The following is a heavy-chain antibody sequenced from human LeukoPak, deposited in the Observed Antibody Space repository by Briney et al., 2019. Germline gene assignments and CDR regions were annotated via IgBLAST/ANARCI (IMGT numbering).Heavy chain of an antibody. D-gene: IGHD3-22*01. Sequence: SVKVSCKASGGTFSSYAISWVRQAPGQGLEWMGGIIPIFGTANYAQKFQGRVTITTDESTSTAYMELSSLRSEDTAVYYCARKVVNNPRGKNWFDPWGQGTLVTVSS. J-gene: IGHJ5*02. CDR1: GGTFSSYA. V-gene: IGHV1-69*05. CDR2: IIPIFGTA. CDR3: ARKVVNNPRGKNWFDP.